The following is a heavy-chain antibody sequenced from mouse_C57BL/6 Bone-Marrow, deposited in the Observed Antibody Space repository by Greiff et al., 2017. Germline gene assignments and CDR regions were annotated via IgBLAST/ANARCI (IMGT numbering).Heavy chain of an antibody. D-gene: IGHD4-1*01. Sequence: EVQLQQSGAELVRPGASVKLSCTASGFNIKDDYMHWVKQRPEQGLEWIGWIDPENGDTEYASKFQGKATITADTSSNTAYLQLRSLTSEDTAVYYCTLGPNFDYWGQGTTLTVSS. CDR1: GFNIKDDY. J-gene: IGHJ2*01. CDR2: IDPENGDT. V-gene: IGHV14-4*01. CDR3: TLGPNFDY.